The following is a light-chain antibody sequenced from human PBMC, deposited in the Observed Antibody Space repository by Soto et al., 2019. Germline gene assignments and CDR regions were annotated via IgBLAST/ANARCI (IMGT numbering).Light chain of an antibody. V-gene: IGKV3-20*01. Sequence: EIVLTQSPGTLSLSPGERATLSCRASQSVSSSYLAWYQQKPGQAPRLLIYGASSRATGIPDRFSGSGSGTDFTLTSSRLEPEEFAVYYCQQYGSSLYTFGQGTKLEIK. CDR2: GAS. CDR3: QQYGSSLYT. J-gene: IGKJ2*01. CDR1: QSVSSSY.